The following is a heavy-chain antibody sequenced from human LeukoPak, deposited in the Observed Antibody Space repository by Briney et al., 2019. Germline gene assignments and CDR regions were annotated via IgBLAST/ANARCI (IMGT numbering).Heavy chain of an antibody. V-gene: IGHV1-3*03. J-gene: IGHJ4*02. CDR2: INAGNGNT. Sequence: ASVKVSCKASGYTFTSYAMHWVRQAPGQGHEWMGWINAGNGNTKYSQEFQGRVTITRDTSASTAYMELSSLRSEDMAVYYCARDLGYYDSSGNRPNYYFDYWGQGTLVTVSS. CDR3: ARDLGYYDSSGNRPNYYFDY. D-gene: IGHD3-22*01. CDR1: GYTFTSYA.